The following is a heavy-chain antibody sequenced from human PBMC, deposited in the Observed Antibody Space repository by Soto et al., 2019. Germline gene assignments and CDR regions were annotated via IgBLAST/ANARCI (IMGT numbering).Heavy chain of an antibody. J-gene: IGHJ5*02. CDR2: IYHSGST. D-gene: IGHD2-8*01. CDR3: ARGGGPPRANWFDP. Sequence: SETLSLTCAVSGYSISSGYYWGWIRQPPGKGLEWIGSIYHSGSTYYNPSLKGRVTISVDTSKNQFSLKLSSVTAADTAVYYCARGGGPPRANWFDPWGQGTLVTVSS. V-gene: IGHV4-38-2*01. CDR1: GYSISSGYY.